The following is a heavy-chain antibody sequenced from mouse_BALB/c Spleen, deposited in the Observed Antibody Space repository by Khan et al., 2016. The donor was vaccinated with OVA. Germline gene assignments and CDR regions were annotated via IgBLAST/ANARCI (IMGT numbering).Heavy chain of an antibody. CDR2: ISRGGSFT. CDR3: TRSPGYYGSNYFDQ. Sequence: EVELVESGGDLVKPGGSLKLSCAASGFTFSDYGLTWVRQTPEKRLEWVATISRGGSFTYYLDSVKGRFTISRDSAKNTLYLQMSSMRSEDTAMXYCTRSPGYYGSNYFDQWGQGTSLTVSS. D-gene: IGHD1-1*01. CDR1: GFTFSDYG. J-gene: IGHJ2*03. V-gene: IGHV5-9-3*01.